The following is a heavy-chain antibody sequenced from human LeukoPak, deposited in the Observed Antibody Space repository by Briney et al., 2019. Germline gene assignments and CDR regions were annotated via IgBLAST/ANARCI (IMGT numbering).Heavy chain of an antibody. D-gene: IGHD3-10*01. CDR2: INPNSGGT. V-gene: IGHV1-2*04. J-gene: IGHJ5*02. Sequence: ASVKVSCKASGYTSTGYYMHWVRQAPGQGLEWMGWINPNSGGTNYAQKFQGWVTMTRDTSISTAYMELSRLRSDDTAVYYCARAMVRGVNWFDPWGQGTLVTVSS. CDR1: GYTSTGYY. CDR3: ARAMVRGVNWFDP.